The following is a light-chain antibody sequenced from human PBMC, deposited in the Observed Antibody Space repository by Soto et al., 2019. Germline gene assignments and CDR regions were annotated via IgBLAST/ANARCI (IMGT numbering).Light chain of an antibody. Sequence: QSALTQPRSVSGSPGQSVTISCTGTSSDVGTYNYVSWFQQYPGKAPKVMIYEVSNRPSGVSNRFSGSKSGNTASLTISGLQAEDEADYYCSSYIGSSTLLFGTGTKLTVL. J-gene: IGLJ1*01. CDR2: EVS. CDR3: SSYIGSSTLL. CDR1: SSDVGTYNY. V-gene: IGLV2-14*01.